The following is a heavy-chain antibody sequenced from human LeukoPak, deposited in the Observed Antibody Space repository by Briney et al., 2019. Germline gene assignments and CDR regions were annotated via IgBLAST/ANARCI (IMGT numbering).Heavy chain of an antibody. Sequence: GGSLRLSCAASGFTLSIYWMSWVRQAPGKGLEWVANIKQDGSESHYVDSVKGRFTISRDNAKNSVSLQMNSLRAEDTAVYYCARDTWSSWYPPDYWGQGTLVTVSS. CDR1: GFTLSIYW. J-gene: IGHJ4*02. D-gene: IGHD6-13*01. CDR3: ARDTWSSWYPPDY. CDR2: IKQDGSES. V-gene: IGHV3-7*01.